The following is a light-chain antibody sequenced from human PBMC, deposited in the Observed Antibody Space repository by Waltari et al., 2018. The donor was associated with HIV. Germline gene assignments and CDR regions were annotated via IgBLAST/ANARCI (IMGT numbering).Light chain of an antibody. CDR2: TDD. V-gene: IGLV3-25*03. CDR1: ALPTQY. CDR3: QSSDSSGIYPV. J-gene: IGLJ3*02. Sequence: SYELTQPPSMSVSPGQTARITCSGDALPTQYAYWYQQKPGQAPLVLIYTDDDRSSGIPERFAGSSSGTTVTLTISGVQAEDEADYYCQSSDSSGIYPVFGGGTKLTVL.